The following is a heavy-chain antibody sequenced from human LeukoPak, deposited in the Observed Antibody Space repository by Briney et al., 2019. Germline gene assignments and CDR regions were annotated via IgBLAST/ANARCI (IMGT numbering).Heavy chain of an antibody. CDR1: GFTFSSYS. CDR2: ISSSSSTI. D-gene: IGHD2-15*01. J-gene: IGHJ4*02. Sequence: GGSLRLSCAAFGFTFSSYSMNWVRQAPGKGLEWVSYISSSSSTIYYADSVKGRFTISRDNAKNSLYLQMNSLRAEDTAVYYCAVVVAATLSLWGQGTLVTVSS. CDR3: AVVVAATLSL. V-gene: IGHV3-48*01.